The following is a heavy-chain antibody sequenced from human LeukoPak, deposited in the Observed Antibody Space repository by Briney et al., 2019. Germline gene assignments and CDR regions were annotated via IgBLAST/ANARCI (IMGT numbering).Heavy chain of an antibody. CDR3: ARAQIAVDDWYSLGGYYFDY. V-gene: IGHV3-48*03. CDR1: GFTFSSYE. D-gene: IGHD6-19*01. CDR2: ISSSGSTI. Sequence: GGSLRLSCAASGFTFSSYEMNWVRQAPGKGLEWVSYISSSGSTIYYADSVKGRFTISRDNAKNSLYLQMNSLRAEDTALYYCARAQIAVDDWYSLGGYYFDYWGQGTLVTVSS. J-gene: IGHJ4*02.